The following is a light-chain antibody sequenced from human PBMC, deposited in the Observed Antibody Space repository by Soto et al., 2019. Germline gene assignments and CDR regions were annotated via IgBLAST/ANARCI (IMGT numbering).Light chain of an antibody. CDR1: LSRVHSDGHTY. V-gene: IGKV2-30*02. Sequence: DVVMTQSPLSSPVTLGHPSSSSCSSSLSRVHSDGHTYLSWLKPRPGQPPRLRSDKISNRDSCVQDRCSGSGSGTDCTLKISRVEAEDVAVYYCKQGIHWPWTFGQGTKVDIK. CDR2: KIS. CDR3: KQGIHWPWT. J-gene: IGKJ1*01.